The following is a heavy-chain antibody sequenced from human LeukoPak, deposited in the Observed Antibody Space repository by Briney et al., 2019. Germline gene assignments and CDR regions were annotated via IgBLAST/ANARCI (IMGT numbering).Heavy chain of an antibody. J-gene: IGHJ3*02. D-gene: IGHD6-19*01. V-gene: IGHV1-8*01. CDR2: MNPNSGNT. Sequence: ASVKVSCKASGYTFTSYDINWVRQATGQGLEWMGWMNPNSGNTGYAQKFQGRVTMTRNTSISTAYMELSSLRSDDTAVYYCARVEEWLPHDAFDIWGQGTMVTVSS. CDR1: GYTFTSYD. CDR3: ARVEEWLPHDAFDI.